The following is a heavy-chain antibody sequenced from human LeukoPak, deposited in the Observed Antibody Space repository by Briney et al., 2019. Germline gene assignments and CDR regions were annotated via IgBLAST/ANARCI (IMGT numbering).Heavy chain of an antibody. CDR1: GFTFTGSA. D-gene: IGHD3-9*01. Sequence: GGSLRLSCAASGFTFTGSAIHWVRQASGKGLGWVGRIRSKTNNYVTAYGASAKGRFTISRDDSKNTAYLQMNSLKIEDTAVYYCTRADISTGYYPFDYWGQGTLVTVSS. CDR2: IRSKTNNYVT. J-gene: IGHJ4*02. CDR3: TRADISTGYYPFDY. V-gene: IGHV3-73*01.